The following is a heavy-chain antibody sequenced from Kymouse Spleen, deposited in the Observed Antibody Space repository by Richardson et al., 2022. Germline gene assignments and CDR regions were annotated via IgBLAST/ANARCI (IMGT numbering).Heavy chain of an antibody. D-gene: IGHD6-6*01. CDR3: ARDRDSSSLYYYYYYGMDV. J-gene: IGHJ6*02. Sequence: QVQLQESGPGLVKPSQTLSLTCTVSGGSISSGGYYWSWIRQHPGKGLEWIGYIYYSGSTYYNPSLKSRVTISVDTSKNQFSLKLSSVTAADTAVYYCARDRDSSSLYYYYYYGMDVWGQGTTVTVSS. V-gene: IGHV4-31*03. CDR1: GGSISSGGYY. CDR2: IYYSGST.